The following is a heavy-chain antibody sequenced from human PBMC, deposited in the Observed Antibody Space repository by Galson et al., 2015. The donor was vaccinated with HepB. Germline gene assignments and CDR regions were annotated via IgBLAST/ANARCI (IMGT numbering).Heavy chain of an antibody. CDR3: ARATAMSGLDY. CDR2: TYYRSEWIS. D-gene: IGHD5-18*01. CDR1: GDSVSTNTAT. V-gene: IGHV6-1*01. J-gene: IGHJ4*02. Sequence: CAISGDSVSTNTATWNWIRQSPSRGLEWLGRTYYRSEWISHYAGSVEGRVTINPDTSKNQFSLQLGSVTPEDTAVYFCARATAMSGLDYWGQGSVVTVSS.